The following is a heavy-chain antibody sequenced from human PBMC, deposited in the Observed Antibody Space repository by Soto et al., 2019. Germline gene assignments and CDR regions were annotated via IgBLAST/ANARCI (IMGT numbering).Heavy chain of an antibody. CDR3: ARDRRAAMDPFCYYYGMGV. Sequence: ASVKVSCKASGYTFTSYGISWVRQAPGQGLEWMGWISAYNGNTNYAQKLQGRVTMTTDTSTSTAYMELRSQRSDDTAVYYCARDRRAAMDPFCYYYGMGVWGQGTTVTVSS. D-gene: IGHD5-18*01. V-gene: IGHV1-18*01. CDR1: GYTFTSYG. J-gene: IGHJ6*02. CDR2: ISAYNGNT.